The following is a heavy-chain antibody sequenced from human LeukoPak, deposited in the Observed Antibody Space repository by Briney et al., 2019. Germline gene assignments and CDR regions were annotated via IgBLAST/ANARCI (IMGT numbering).Heavy chain of an antibody. CDR1: GYSFASYW. V-gene: IGHV5-51*01. CDR2: IYPGDSDT. CDR3: AREDYYDSSALDY. D-gene: IGHD3-22*01. Sequence: GESLQISCKGSGYSFASYWIGWVRQMPGKGLEWMGIIYPGDSDTRYSPSFQGQVTISADKSISTAYLQWSSLKASDTAMYYCAREDYYDSSALDYWGQGTLVTVSS. J-gene: IGHJ4*02.